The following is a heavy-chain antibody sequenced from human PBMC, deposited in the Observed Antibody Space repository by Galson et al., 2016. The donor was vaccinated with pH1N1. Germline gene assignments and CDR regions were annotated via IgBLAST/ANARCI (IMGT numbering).Heavy chain of an antibody. J-gene: IGHJ4*03. D-gene: IGHD6-6*01. CDR2: ISAFNGDT. CDR3: ARQSIAARPVFFDF. CDR1: GFTFSNYG. Sequence: ASGFTFSNYGFSWVRQAPGQGLEWMAWISAFNGDTKYAHKVQDRLTVTTDSSTNTAYMELRSLRSDDTALYFCARQSIAARPVFFDFWGRGTQVTVSS. V-gene: IGHV1-18*01.